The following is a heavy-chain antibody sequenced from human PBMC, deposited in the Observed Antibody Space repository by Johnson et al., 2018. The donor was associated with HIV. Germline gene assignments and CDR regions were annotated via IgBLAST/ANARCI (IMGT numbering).Heavy chain of an antibody. CDR1: GFTFSSYG. V-gene: IGHV3-30*02. CDR3: ARDSAGIVGGTEGFDM. J-gene: IGHJ3*02. Sequence: QMQLVESGGGVVQPGGSLRLSCAASGFTFSSYGMHWVRQAPGKGLEWVAFIRYDGSNKYYGDSVKGRLTISRDNSKNTLYLQMNSLRAEDTAVYYCARDSAGIVGGTEGFDMWGQGTMVTVSS. CDR2: IRYDGSNK. D-gene: IGHD1-26*01.